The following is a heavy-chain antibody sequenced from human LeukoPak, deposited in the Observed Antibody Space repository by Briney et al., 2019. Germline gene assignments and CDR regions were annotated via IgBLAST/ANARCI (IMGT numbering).Heavy chain of an antibody. Sequence: PSETLSLTCTVSGGSISSYYWSWIRQPPGKGLEWIGYIYYSGSTNYNPSLKSRVTISVDTSKNQFSLKLSSVTAADTAVYYCARDRQWGYGDYSDYWGQGTLVTVSS. CDR3: ARDRQWGYGDYSDY. CDR2: IYYSGST. D-gene: IGHD4-17*01. V-gene: IGHV4-59*01. J-gene: IGHJ4*02. CDR1: GGSISSYY.